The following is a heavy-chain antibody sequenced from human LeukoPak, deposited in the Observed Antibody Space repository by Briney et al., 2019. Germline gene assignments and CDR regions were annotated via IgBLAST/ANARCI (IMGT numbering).Heavy chain of an antibody. V-gene: IGHV4-30-2*01. Sequence: SQTLSLTCAVSGGSISSGGYSWSWIRQPPGKGLEWIRYIYHSGSTYYNPSLKSRVTISVDRSKNQFSLKLSSVTAADTAVYYCARVLYSSSWYDLAFDIWGQGTMVTVSS. CDR1: GGSISSGGYS. J-gene: IGHJ3*02. CDR3: ARVLYSSSWYDLAFDI. CDR2: IYHSGST. D-gene: IGHD6-13*01.